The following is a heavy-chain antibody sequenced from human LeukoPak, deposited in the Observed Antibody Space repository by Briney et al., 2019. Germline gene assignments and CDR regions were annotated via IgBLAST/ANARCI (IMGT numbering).Heavy chain of an antibody. CDR1: GFTFSSSA. V-gene: IGHV3-30-3*01. D-gene: IGHD6-19*01. J-gene: IGHJ1*01. Sequence: GGSLRLSCAASGFTFSSSAMSWVRQAPGKGLEWVALISYEGSNKYYADSVKGRFTISRDNSKNTLYLQMNSLRAEDTAVYYCARDALTYSSGQNGYFQHWGQGTLVTVSS. CDR2: ISYEGSNK. CDR3: ARDALTYSSGQNGYFQH.